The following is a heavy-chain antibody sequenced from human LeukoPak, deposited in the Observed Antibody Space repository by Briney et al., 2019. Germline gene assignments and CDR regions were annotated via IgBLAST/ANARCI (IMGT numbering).Heavy chain of an antibody. D-gene: IGHD3-10*01. Sequence: GGSLRLSCSASAFTFSMYWMTWVRQAPGKGLEWVATIKEDGSDKYYVDSVRGRFTISRDNAENSLYLQMNSLTAEDTALYYCVRDGIRDIPGVITIRYDYWGQGTLVTVSS. CDR1: AFTFSMYW. CDR3: VRDGIRDIPGVITIRYDY. V-gene: IGHV3-7*05. CDR2: IKEDGSDK. J-gene: IGHJ4*02.